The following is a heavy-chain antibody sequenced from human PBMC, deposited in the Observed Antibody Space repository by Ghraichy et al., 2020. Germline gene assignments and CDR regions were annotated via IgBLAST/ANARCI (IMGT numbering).Heavy chain of an antibody. V-gene: IGHV2-5*01. CDR3: AHRRTGDQVYGY. D-gene: IGHD7-27*01. J-gene: IGHJ4*02. CDR1: GFSLTTSGVG. Sequence: SGPTLVKPTQTLTLTCSFSGFSLTTSGVGVGWIRQPPGEALEWLALIAGNDDKRYSPSLNTRITITKDASKNQVVLTMTNMDPVDTATYFCAHRRTGDQVYGYWGQGTLVTVSS. CDR2: IAGNDDK.